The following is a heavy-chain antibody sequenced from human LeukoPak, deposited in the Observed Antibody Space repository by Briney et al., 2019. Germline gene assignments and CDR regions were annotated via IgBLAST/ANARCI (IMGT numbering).Heavy chain of an antibody. J-gene: IGHJ6*03. V-gene: IGHV1-2*02. D-gene: IGHD6-6*01. Sequence: GASVQDSCKACGYTFTGYYMHWVRQAPGQGLEWMGWINPNSGCTNYAQKFQGGVTMTRDTSISTAYMELSRLRSDDTAVYYCARAGSSSSPGKHYYYYYMGGWGKGATVTVSS. CDR2: INPNSGCT. CDR3: ARAGSSSSPGKHYYYYYMGG. CDR1: GYTFTGYY.